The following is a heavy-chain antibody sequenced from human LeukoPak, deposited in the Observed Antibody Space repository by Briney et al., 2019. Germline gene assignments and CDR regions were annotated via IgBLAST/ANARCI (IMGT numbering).Heavy chain of an antibody. Sequence: GGSLRLSCAASGFTFSSYAMSWVRQAPGKGLEWVSAISGSGGSTYYADSVKGRFTISRDNSKNTLYLQMNSLRAEDTAVYYCAKDHGVVVPAARAFDIWGQGTMVTVSS. J-gene: IGHJ3*02. D-gene: IGHD2-2*01. CDR3: AKDHGVVVPAARAFDI. V-gene: IGHV3-23*01. CDR1: GFTFSSYA. CDR2: ISGSGGST.